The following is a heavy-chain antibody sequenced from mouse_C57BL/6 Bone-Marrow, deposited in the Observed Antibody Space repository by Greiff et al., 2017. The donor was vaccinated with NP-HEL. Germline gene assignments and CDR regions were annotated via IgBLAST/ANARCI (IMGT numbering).Heavy chain of an antibody. CDR1: GFTFSSYG. V-gene: IGHV5-6*01. Sequence: VQVVESGGDLVKPGGSLKLSCAASGFTFSSYGMSWVRQTPDKRLEWVATISSGGSYTYYPDSVKGRFTISRDNAKNTLYLQMSSLKSEDTAMYYCARHGGELPGAMDYWGQGTSVTVSS. CDR2: ISSGGSYT. D-gene: IGHD1-1*01. J-gene: IGHJ4*01. CDR3: ARHGGELPGAMDY.